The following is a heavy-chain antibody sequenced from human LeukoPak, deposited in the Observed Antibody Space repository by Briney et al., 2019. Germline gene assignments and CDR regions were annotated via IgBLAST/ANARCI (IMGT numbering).Heavy chain of an antibody. CDR3: ARGKGLRDYYYYMDV. Sequence: SETLSLTCAVYGGSFSGYYWSWIRQPPGKGLEWIGEINHSGSTNYNPSLKSRVTISVDTSKNQFSLKLSSVTAADTAVYYCARGKGLRDYYYYMDVWGKGTKVTVSS. D-gene: IGHD2-8*01. J-gene: IGHJ6*03. CDR2: INHSGST. V-gene: IGHV4-34*01. CDR1: GGSFSGYY.